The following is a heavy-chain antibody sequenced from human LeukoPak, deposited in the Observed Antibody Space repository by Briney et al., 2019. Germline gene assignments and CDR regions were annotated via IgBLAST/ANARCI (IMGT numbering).Heavy chain of an antibody. CDR2: ISSSGSGGNT. CDR1: GVTLSSYA. Sequence: GGSLRLSCAASGVTLSSYAMSWARQAPGKGLEWVSGISSSGSGGNTYYADSAKGRFTISRDNSKNTLYLQMNSLRVEDTAVYYCATHRGIPIAPFDYWGQGTPVTVSS. CDR3: ATHRGIPIAPFDY. V-gene: IGHV3-23*01. J-gene: IGHJ4*02. D-gene: IGHD1-14*01.